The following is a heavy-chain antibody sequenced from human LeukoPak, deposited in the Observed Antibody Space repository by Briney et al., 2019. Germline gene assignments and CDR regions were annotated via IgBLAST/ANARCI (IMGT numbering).Heavy chain of an antibody. CDR2: IYYSGST. J-gene: IGHJ4*02. CDR3: ARRGAGSCSGGSCNVYFDY. Sequence: SETLSLTCTVSGASISSSTYYWGWIRQPPGKGLEWIGNIYYSGSTYYNPSLKSRVTISVDTSKNQFSLKLNSVTAADTALYYCARRGAGSCSGGSCNVYFDYWGQGTLLTVSP. D-gene: IGHD2-15*01. V-gene: IGHV4-39*01. CDR1: GASISSSTYY.